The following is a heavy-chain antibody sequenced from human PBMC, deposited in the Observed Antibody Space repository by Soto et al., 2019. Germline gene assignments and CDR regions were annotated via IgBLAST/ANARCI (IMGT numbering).Heavy chain of an antibody. CDR1: GFTFRSYW. Sequence: GGSLRLSCAVSGFTFRSYWMGWVRQAPGKGLEWVANINQAGNEKYYVDSVKGRFTISRDNAQNSLFLQMDSLRAEDTAVFYCAKDEYYHDTSGYYIFDYWGQGTLVTVSS. V-gene: IGHV3-7*01. D-gene: IGHD3-22*01. CDR3: AKDEYYHDTSGYYIFDY. CDR2: INQAGNEK. J-gene: IGHJ4*02.